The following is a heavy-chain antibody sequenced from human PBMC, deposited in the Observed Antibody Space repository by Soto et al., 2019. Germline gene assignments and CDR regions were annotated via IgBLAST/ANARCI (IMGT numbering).Heavy chain of an antibody. J-gene: IGHJ4*02. V-gene: IGHV3-21*01. CDR2: ISSSSSYI. Sequence: EVQPVESGGGLVKPGGSLRLSCAASGFTFSSYSMNWVRQAPGKGLEWVSSISSSSSYIYYADSVKGRFTISRDNAKNSLYLQMNSLRAEDTAVYYCARHQPGYSYGYGLGYWGQGTLVTVSS. CDR1: GFTFSSYS. CDR3: ARHQPGYSYGYGLGY. D-gene: IGHD5-18*01.